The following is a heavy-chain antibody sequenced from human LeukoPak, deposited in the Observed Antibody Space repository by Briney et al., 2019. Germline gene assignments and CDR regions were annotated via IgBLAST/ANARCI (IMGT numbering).Heavy chain of an antibody. CDR2: IYYSGST. Sequence: SETLSLTCTVSGDSVSSSNYYWAWIRQPPGKGLEWIGNIYYSGSTYYNPSLKSRLTISVDTSKNQFSLKLSSVTAADTAVYYCARSYSGSYYREEGNFDYWGQGTLVTVSS. CDR1: GDSVSSSNYY. J-gene: IGHJ4*02. D-gene: IGHD1-26*01. V-gene: IGHV4-39*01. CDR3: ARSYSGSYYREEGNFDY.